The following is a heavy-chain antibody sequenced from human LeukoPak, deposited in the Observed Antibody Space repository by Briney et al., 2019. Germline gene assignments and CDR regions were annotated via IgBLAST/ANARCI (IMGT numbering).Heavy chain of an antibody. J-gene: IGHJ6*02. D-gene: IGHD6-13*01. V-gene: IGHV1-69*10. CDR2: IIPILCIA. CDR3: AIKQLGYSSSWYGHYYYGMDV. CDR1: GGTFSSYA. Sequence: GASVKVSCKASGGTFSSYAISWVRQAPGQGLEWMGRIIPILCIANYAQKFQGRVTITADRSTSTAYMELSSLRSEDTAVYYCAIKQLGYSSSWYGHYYYGMDVWGQGTTVTVSS.